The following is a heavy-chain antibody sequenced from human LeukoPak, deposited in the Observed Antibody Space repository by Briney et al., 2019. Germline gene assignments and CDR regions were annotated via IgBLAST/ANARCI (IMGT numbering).Heavy chain of an antibody. V-gene: IGHV3-21*01. Sequence: GGSLRLSCAASGFTFSSYSMNWVRQAPGEGLEWVASISSSSSYIYYADSVKGRFTISRDNAKNSLYLQMNSLRAEDTAVYYCARGHYDSSGFDYWGQGTLVTVSS. J-gene: IGHJ4*02. D-gene: IGHD3-22*01. CDR3: ARGHYDSSGFDY. CDR2: ISSSSSYI. CDR1: GFTFSSYS.